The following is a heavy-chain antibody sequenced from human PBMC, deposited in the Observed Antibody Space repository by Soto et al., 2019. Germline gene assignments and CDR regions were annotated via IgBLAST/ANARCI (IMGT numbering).Heavy chain of an antibody. Sequence: GGSRRLSCAASGFTFSDYYMSWIRQAPGKGLEWVSYISSSDSIIYYADSVKGRFTISRDNAKNSLYLQMNSRRAEDTAVYYCAGALGYYASSGYFDYWGQGTLVTVSS. D-gene: IGHD3-22*01. V-gene: IGHV3-11*01. CDR2: ISSSDSII. CDR1: GFTFSDYY. CDR3: AGALGYYASSGYFDY. J-gene: IGHJ4*02.